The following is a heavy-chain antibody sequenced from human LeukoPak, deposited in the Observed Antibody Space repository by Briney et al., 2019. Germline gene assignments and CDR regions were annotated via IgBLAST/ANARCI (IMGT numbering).Heavy chain of an antibody. CDR3: ARHMERWRQFTHSLDY. V-gene: IGHV3-7*01. CDR2: IKQDGSEK. J-gene: IGHJ4*02. D-gene: IGHD5-24*01. Sequence: GGSLRLSCAASGFTFSSYWMTWVRQAPGKGLEWVANIKQDGSEKYYVDSVKGRFTISRDNTRNSLYLQMNSLRAEDTAVYYCARHMERWRQFTHSLDYWGQGTLVTVSS. CDR1: GFTFSSYW.